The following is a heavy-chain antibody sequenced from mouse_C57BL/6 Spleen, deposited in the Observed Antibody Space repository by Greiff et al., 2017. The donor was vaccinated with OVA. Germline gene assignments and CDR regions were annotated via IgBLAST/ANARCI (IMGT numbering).Heavy chain of an antibody. CDR2: ISDGGSYT. Sequence: EVQVVESGGGLVKPGGSLKLSCAASGFTFSSYAMSWVRQTPEKRLEWVATISDGGSYTYYPDNVKGRFTISRDNAKNNLYLQMSHLKSEDTAMYYCARAYSNPFAYWGQGTLVTVSA. D-gene: IGHD2-5*01. CDR1: GFTFSSYA. J-gene: IGHJ3*01. CDR3: ARAYSNPFAY. V-gene: IGHV5-4*01.